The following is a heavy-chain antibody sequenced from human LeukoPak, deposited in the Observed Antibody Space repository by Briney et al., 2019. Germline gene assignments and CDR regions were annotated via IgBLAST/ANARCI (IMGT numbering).Heavy chain of an antibody. V-gene: IGHV1-2*02. D-gene: IGHD6-13*01. CDR2: INPNSGGT. CDR3: ARDHKWGIAANGPVDY. Sequence: GASVKVSCKASGCTFTGYYMHWVRQAPGQGLEWMGWINPNSGGTNYAQKFQGRVTMTRDTSISTAYMELSRLRSDDTAVYYCARDHKWGIAANGPVDYWGQGTLVTVSS. CDR1: GCTFTGYY. J-gene: IGHJ4*02.